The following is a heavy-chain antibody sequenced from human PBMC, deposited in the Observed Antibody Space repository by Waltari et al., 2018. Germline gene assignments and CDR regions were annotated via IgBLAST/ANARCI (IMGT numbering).Heavy chain of an antibody. D-gene: IGHD3-10*01. J-gene: IGHJ3*02. CDR1: GYSISSGYY. Sequence: QVQLQESGPGLVKPSETLSLTCAVSGYSISSGYYWGWIRQPPGKGLEWIGSIYHSGSTYYNPSLKSRVTISVDTSKNQFSLKLSSVTAADTAVYYCASLITAEAFDIWGQGTMVTVSS. CDR2: IYHSGST. V-gene: IGHV4-38-2*01. CDR3: ASLITAEAFDI.